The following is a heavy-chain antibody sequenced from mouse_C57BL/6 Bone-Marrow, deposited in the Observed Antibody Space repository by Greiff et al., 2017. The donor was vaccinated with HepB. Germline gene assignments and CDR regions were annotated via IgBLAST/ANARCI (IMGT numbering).Heavy chain of an antibody. Sequence: VQLQQSGPELVKPGASVKISCKASGYAFSSSWMNWVKQRPGKGLEWIGRIYPGDGDTNYNGKFKGKATLTADKSSSTAYMQLSSLTSEDSAVYFCARYYYGSSPPFDYWAKAPLSQSPQ. CDR3: ARYYYGSSPPFDY. D-gene: IGHD1-1*01. J-gene: IGHJ2*01. CDR1: GYAFSSSW. CDR2: IYPGDGDT. V-gene: IGHV1-82*01.